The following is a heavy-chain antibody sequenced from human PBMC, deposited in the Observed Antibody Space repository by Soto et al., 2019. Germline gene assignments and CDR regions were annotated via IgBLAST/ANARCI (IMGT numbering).Heavy chain of an antibody. D-gene: IGHD2-2*01. CDR1: GGTFSSYA. J-gene: IGHJ6*02. CDR2: IIPIFGTA. V-gene: IGHV1-69*13. Sequence: SVKVSCKAFGGTFSSYAISWVRQAPGQGLEWMGGIIPIFGTANYAQKFQGRVTITADESTSTVYMELSSLRSEDTAVYYCASVSVQSRGPDYYYYGMDVWGQGTTVTVSS. CDR3: ASVSVQSRGPDYYYYGMDV.